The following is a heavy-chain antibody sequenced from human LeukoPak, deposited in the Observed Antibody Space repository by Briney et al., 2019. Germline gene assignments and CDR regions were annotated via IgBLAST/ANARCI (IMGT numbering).Heavy chain of an antibody. Sequence: PGGSLRLSCAASGFTVSSNYMSWVRQAPGKGLEWVANIKQDGSEKYYVDSVKGRFTISRDNAKNSLYLQMNSLRAEDTAVYYCAREPHIVVVTAEAPLGWFDPWGQGNLVTVSS. CDR3: AREPHIVVVTAEAPLGWFDP. D-gene: IGHD2-21*02. CDR2: IKQDGSEK. CDR1: GFTVSSNY. J-gene: IGHJ5*02. V-gene: IGHV3-7*01.